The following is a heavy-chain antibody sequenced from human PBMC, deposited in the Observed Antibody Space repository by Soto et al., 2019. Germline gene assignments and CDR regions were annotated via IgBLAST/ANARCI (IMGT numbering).Heavy chain of an antibody. Sequence: SETLSLTCTVSGGSISSGGYYWSWIRQHPGKGLEWIGYIYYSGSTYYNPSLKSRVTISVDTSKNQFSLKLSSVTAADTAVYYCARANRAYSSGWQGSGYGMDVWGQGTTVTVSS. J-gene: IGHJ6*02. D-gene: IGHD6-19*01. V-gene: IGHV4-31*03. CDR1: GGSISSGGYY. CDR3: ARANRAYSSGWQGSGYGMDV. CDR2: IYYSGST.